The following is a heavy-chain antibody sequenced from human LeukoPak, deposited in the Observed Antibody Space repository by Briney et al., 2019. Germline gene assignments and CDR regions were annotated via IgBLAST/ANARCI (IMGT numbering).Heavy chain of an antibody. D-gene: IGHD5-18*01. CDR2: IWYDGANQ. CDR3: AKDRLRGYSYGYVDY. CDR1: GFTFSSYA. V-gene: IGHV3-33*06. J-gene: IGHJ4*02. Sequence: GGSLRLSCAASGFTFSSYAMHWVRQAPGKGLEWVAVIWYDGANQYYTDSVKGRFTISRDNSKNTLYLQMNSLRAEDTAVYYCAKDRLRGYSYGYVDYRGQGTLVTVSS.